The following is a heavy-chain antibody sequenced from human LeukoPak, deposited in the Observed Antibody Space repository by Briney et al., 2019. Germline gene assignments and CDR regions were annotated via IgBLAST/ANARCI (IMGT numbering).Heavy chain of an antibody. CDR3: AGRAGNFYRTPLDS. Sequence: PSETLSLTCGVSTGSFSGYFWSWIRQPPGKGLEWIGEIIHTGSTNYNPSLSSRVTISVDTYKKEISLRLSSVTAADTAIYYCAGRAGNFYRTPLDSWGLGTLVTVSS. J-gene: IGHJ4*02. D-gene: IGHD6-19*01. CDR2: IIHTGST. V-gene: IGHV4-34*12. CDR1: TGSFSGYF.